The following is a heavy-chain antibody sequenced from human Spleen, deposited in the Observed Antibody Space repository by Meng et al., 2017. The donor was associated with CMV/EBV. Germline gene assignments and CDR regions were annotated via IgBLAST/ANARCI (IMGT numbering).Heavy chain of an antibody. V-gene: IGHV4-39*07. CDR2: IYYSENT. D-gene: IGHD3-3*01. CDR3: ARHAYHDFWSGFYDNYYYFYGMDV. CDR1: GGSISSSSYY. J-gene: IGHJ6*02. Sequence: SETLSLTCTVSGGSISSSSYYWGWIRQPPGKGLEWIGSIYYSENTFYNPSLKSRVTISLDTSKNHFSLKLSSVTAADTAVYYCARHAYHDFWSGFYDNYYYFYGMDVWGQGTTVTVSS.